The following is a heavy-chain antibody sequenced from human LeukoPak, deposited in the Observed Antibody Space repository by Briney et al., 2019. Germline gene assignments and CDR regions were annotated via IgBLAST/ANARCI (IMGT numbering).Heavy chain of an antibody. D-gene: IGHD3-16*01. V-gene: IGHV1-8*01. CDR2: MNPNSGNT. CDR3: ARASAGLRLGELDY. CDR1: GYTFTSYD. J-gene: IGHJ4*02. Sequence: ASVKVSCKASGYTFTSYDINWVRQATGQGLEWMGWMNPNSGNTGYAQKFQGRVTMTKNTSISAAYMEVSSLRSEDTAVYYCARASAGLRLGELDYWGQGTLVTVSS.